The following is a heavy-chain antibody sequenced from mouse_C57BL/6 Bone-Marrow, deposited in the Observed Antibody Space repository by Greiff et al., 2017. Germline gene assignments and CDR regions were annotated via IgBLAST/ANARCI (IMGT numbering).Heavy chain of an antibody. CDR1: GYTFTSYG. CDR2: IYPRSGNT. Sequence: QVQLQQSGAELARPGASVKLSCKASGYTFTSYGISWVKQRPGQGLEWIGEIYPRSGNTYYNEKFKGKATLTADKSSSTAYMELRSLTSEDSAVYFCAWPSPWFAYWGQGTLVTVSA. J-gene: IGHJ3*01. V-gene: IGHV1-81*01. CDR3: AWPSPWFAY.